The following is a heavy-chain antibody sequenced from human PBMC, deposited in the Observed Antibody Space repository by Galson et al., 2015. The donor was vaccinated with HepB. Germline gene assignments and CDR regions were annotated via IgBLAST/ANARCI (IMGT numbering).Heavy chain of an antibody. CDR3: AHRQDISGWSDWFDP. J-gene: IGHJ5*02. D-gene: IGHD6-19*01. CDR1: GFSLSTRGVG. Sequence: PALVKPTQTLTLTCTFSGFSLSTRGVGVGWIRQPPGKALEWLALIYWDYDKHYSPSLKSRLTITKDTSKNQVVLTMTNMDPVDTATYYCAHRQDISGWSDWFDPWGQGTLATVSS. CDR2: IYWDYDK. V-gene: IGHV2-5*02.